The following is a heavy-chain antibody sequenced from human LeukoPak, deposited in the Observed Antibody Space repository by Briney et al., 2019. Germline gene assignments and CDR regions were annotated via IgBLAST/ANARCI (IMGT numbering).Heavy chain of an antibody. CDR1: GGTFSSYA. Sequence: SVKVSCKASGGTFSSYAISWVRQAPGQGLEWMGGIIPIFGTANYAQKFQGRVTITADESTSTACMELSSLRSEDTAVYYCAGDSAYGEDFDYWGQGTLVTVSS. V-gene: IGHV1-69*13. CDR2: IIPIFGTA. D-gene: IGHD4-17*01. J-gene: IGHJ4*02. CDR3: AGDSAYGEDFDY.